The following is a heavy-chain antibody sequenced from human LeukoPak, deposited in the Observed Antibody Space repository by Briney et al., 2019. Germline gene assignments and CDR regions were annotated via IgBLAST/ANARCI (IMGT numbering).Heavy chain of an antibody. D-gene: IGHD3-22*01. Sequence: SETLSLTCTVSGGSISSYYWSWIRQPAGKGLEWIGRIYTSGSTNYNPSLKSRVTMTVDTSKNQFSLKLSSVTAADTAVYYCARVRTMIEYYMDVWGKGTTVTVSS. CDR2: IYTSGST. V-gene: IGHV4-4*07. J-gene: IGHJ6*03. CDR3: ARVRTMIEYYMDV. CDR1: GGSISSYY.